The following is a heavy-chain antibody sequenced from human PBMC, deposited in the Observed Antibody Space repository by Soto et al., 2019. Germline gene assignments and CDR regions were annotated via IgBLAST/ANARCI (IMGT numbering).Heavy chain of an antibody. J-gene: IGHJ2*01. Sequence: QEQLVESGGGVVQPGKSLRLSCAASRFAFSSYAMHWVRQAPGKGLEWLAVISYDGGYENYADSVKGRFTVSRDNSNNTLWLQINSLRPQDTALYYCAKGTTLTPWPYLDLWGQGTLVTVSS. CDR3: AKGTTLTPWPYLDL. CDR2: ISYDGGYE. CDR1: RFAFSSYA. V-gene: IGHV3-30*18. D-gene: IGHD4-17*01.